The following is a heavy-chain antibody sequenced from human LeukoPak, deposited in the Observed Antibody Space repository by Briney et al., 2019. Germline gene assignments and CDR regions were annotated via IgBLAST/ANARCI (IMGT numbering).Heavy chain of an antibody. CDR1: GYTFTGYY. J-gene: IGHJ3*02. D-gene: IGHD3-3*01. Sequence: GASVKVSCKASGYTFTGYYMHWVRQAPGQGLEWMGWINPNSGGTNYAQKFQGRVTMTRDTSISTAYMELSRLRSEDTAVYYCARESTIFGVVITNGGAFDIWGQGTMVTVSS. CDR2: INPNSGGT. V-gene: IGHV1-2*02. CDR3: ARESTIFGVVITNGGAFDI.